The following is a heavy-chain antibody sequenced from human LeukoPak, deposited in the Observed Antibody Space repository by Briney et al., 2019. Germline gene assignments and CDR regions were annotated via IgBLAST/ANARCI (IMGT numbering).Heavy chain of an antibody. V-gene: IGHV3-21*01. Sequence: PGRSLRLSCAASGFTFSSESMNWVRQAPGKGLEWVSSISSSSSYKYYVDSVKGRFTISRDNAKNSLYLQMNSLRAEDTAVYYCARDVYGDGYWGQGTLVTVSS. D-gene: IGHD4-17*01. CDR1: GFTFSSES. CDR2: ISSSSSYK. J-gene: IGHJ4*02. CDR3: ARDVYGDGY.